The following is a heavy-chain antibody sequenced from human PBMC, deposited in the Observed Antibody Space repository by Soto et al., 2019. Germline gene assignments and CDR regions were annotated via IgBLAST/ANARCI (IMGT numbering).Heavy chain of an antibody. CDR1: GFTFDDYA. J-gene: IGHJ4*02. CDR2: ISWNSGSI. D-gene: IGHD5-12*01. Sequence: HPGGSLRLSCAASGFTFDDYAMHWVRQAPGKGLEWVSGISWNSGSIGYADSVKGRFTISRDNAKNSLYLQMNSLRAEDTALYYCAKDFLRKVATVSSFDYWGQGTLVTVSS. V-gene: IGHV3-9*01. CDR3: AKDFLRKVATVSSFDY.